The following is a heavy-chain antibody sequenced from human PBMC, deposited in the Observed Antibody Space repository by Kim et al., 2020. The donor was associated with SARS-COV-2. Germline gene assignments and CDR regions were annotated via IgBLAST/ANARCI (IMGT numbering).Heavy chain of an antibody. V-gene: IGHV4-59*08. CDR3: ARLLVRGVIVLFDY. J-gene: IGHJ4*02. CDR2: IYYSGST. D-gene: IGHD3-10*01. Sequence: SETLSLTCTVSGGSISSYYWSWIRQPPGKGLEWIGYIYYSGSTNYNPSLKSRVTISVDTSKNQFSLKLSSVTAADTAVYYCARLLVRGVIVLFDYWGQGTLVTVSS. CDR1: GGSISSYY.